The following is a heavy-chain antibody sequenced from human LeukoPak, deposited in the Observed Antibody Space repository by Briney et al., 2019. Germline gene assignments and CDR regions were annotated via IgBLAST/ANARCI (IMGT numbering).Heavy chain of an antibody. CDR2: IYYSGST. CDR3: ARHGYYYHTSGYFGF. J-gene: IGHJ4*02. D-gene: IGHD3-22*01. CDR1: GGSISSGGYY. Sequence: SETLSLTCTVSGGSISSGGYYWSWIRQHPGKGLEWIGYIYYSGSTYYNPSLKSRVSISVDTSKNQFSLKMTSVTAADTALYHCARHGYYYHTSGYFGFWGQGTLVTVSS. V-gene: IGHV4-39*01.